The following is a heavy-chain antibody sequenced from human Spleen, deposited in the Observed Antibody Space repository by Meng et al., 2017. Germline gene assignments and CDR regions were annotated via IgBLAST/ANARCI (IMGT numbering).Heavy chain of an antibody. J-gene: IGHJ3*02. CDR3: ARESYDYVWGSYRRYAFDI. CDR2: SSSSGSTI. V-gene: IGHV3-48*03. D-gene: IGHD3-16*02. Sequence: GESLMISCAASGFTFSSYEMNWVRQAPGKGLEWVSYSSSSGSTIYYADSVKGRFTISRDNAKNSLYLQMNSLRAEDTAVYYCARESYDYVWGSYRRYAFDIWGQGTMVTVSS. CDR1: GFTFSSYE.